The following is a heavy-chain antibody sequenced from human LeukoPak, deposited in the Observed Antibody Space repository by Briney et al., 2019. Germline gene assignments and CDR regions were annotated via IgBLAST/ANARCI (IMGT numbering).Heavy chain of an antibody. CDR2: INSEGGST. CDR1: GFTFSSYW. Sequence: PGGSLRLSCAASGFTFSSYWMHWVRQAPGKGLGWVSRINSEGGSTTYADSVKGRFTISRDNAKNTMYLQMSSLRADDSAVYYCGRGGLTGQMAAFDYWGQGALVTVST. D-gene: IGHD3-9*01. V-gene: IGHV3-74*01. CDR3: GRGGLTGQMAAFDY. J-gene: IGHJ4*02.